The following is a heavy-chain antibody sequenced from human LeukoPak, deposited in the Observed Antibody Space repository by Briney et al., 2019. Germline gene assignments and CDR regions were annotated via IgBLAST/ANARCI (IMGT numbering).Heavy chain of an antibody. CDR3: AIMHGYYDGSGYWVQ. CDR2: ITPNADRT. V-gene: IGHV3-23*01. D-gene: IGHD3-22*01. CDR1: GFTFGSYG. J-gene: IGHJ1*01. Sequence: GGSLRLSCAASGFTFGSYGMSWVRQAPGKGLEWVSFITPNADRTSYADSVEGRFAISRDNPRNTLYMQMNSLRDEDTAVYYCAIMHGYYDGSGYWVQWGQGTLVTVSS.